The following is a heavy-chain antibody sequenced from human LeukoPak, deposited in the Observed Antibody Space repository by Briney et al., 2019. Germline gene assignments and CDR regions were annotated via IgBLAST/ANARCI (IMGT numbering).Heavy chain of an antibody. V-gene: IGHV4-30-4*01. CDR1: GGSISSGDYY. Sequence: PSQTLSLTCTVSGGSISSGDYYWSWIRQPPGKGLEWIGYIYYSGSTFYNPSLKSRVTISVDTSKNQLSLKLSSVTAADTAVYYCARARPTMSFDYWGQGTLVTVSS. CDR2: IYYSGST. D-gene: IGHD3-10*02. CDR3: ARARPTMSFDY. J-gene: IGHJ4*02.